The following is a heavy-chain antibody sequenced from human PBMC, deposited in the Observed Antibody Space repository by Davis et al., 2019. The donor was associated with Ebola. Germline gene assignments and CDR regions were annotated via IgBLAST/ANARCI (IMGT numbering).Heavy chain of an antibody. CDR1: GFTVSSNY. CDR3: AQLHLGGSWFDP. D-gene: IGHD3-16*01. CDR2: IYSSGST. J-gene: IGHJ5*02. V-gene: IGHV3-53*01. Sequence: GESLKISCAASGFTVSSNYMSWVRQAPGKGLEWVSVIYSSGSTYYADSVKGRFTISRDNSKNTLYLQMNSLRAEDTAVYYCAQLHLGGSWFDPWGQGTLVTVSS.